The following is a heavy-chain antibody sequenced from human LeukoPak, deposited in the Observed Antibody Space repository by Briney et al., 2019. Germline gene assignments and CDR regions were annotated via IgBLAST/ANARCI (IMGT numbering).Heavy chain of an antibody. V-gene: IGHV1-2*02. J-gene: IGHJ4*02. CDR3: ARDHYHKIHSVMVTAPDY. CDR2: INPNSGGT. Sequence: ASVKVSCKASGYTFIGYYMHWVRQAPGQGLEWMGWINPNSGGTNYAQKFQGRGTMTRDTSISTAYMELSSLRSEDTAVYYCARDHYHKIHSVMVTAPDYWGQGTLVIVSS. D-gene: IGHD2-21*02. CDR1: GYTFIGYY.